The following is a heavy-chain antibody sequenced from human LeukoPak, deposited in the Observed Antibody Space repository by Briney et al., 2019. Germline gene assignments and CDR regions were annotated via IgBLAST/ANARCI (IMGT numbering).Heavy chain of an antibody. J-gene: IGHJ6*02. CDR2: INHSGST. D-gene: IGHD3-22*01. Sequence: SETLSLTCAVYGGSFSGYYWSWIRQPAGKGLEWIGEINHSGSTNYNPSLKSRVTISVDTSKNQFSLKLSSVTAEDTAVYYCARDQIPDSSGYPYYYYGMDVWGQGTTVTVSS. V-gene: IGHV4-34*01. CDR1: GGSFSGYY. CDR3: ARDQIPDSSGYPYYYYGMDV.